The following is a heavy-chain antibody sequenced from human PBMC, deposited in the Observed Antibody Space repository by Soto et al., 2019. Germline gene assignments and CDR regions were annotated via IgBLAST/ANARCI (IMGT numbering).Heavy chain of an antibody. D-gene: IGHD5-18*01. CDR1: GGTLSSYA. CDR3: ARDDVDTATPYGMDV. J-gene: IGHJ6*02. V-gene: IGHV1-69*12. CDR2: IIPIFGTA. Sequence: QVQLVQSGAEVKKPGSSVKVSCKSSGGTLSSYAISWVRQAPGQGLEWMGGIIPIFGTANYAQKFQGRVTITADESTSTAYMELSSLRSEDTAVYYCARDDVDTATPYGMDVWGQGTTVTVSS.